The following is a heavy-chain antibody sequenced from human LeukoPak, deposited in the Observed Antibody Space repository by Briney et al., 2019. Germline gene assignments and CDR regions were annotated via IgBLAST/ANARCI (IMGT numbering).Heavy chain of an antibody. J-gene: IGHJ6*01. D-gene: IGHD5-18*01. V-gene: IGHV3-23*01. CDR1: GFTFSSYA. CDR2: ISGGGGST. Sequence: GGSLRLSCAASGFTFSSYAMSWVRQAPGKGLEWVSDISGGGGSTYYADSVRGRFTISRDNCKNTLYLQMNSLRAEDTAVYYGAKVPGYSYRYDFYGMDVWGQGTTVTVST. CDR3: AKVPGYSYRYDFYGMDV.